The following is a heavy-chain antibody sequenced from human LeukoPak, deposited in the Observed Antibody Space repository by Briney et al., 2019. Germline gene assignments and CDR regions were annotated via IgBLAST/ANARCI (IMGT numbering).Heavy chain of an antibody. CDR2: ISPNSGGA. CDR3: ARRRLYDAFDI. J-gene: IGHJ3*02. Sequence: ASVKVSCKTSGYTFTGYYMHWVRQAPGQGLEWMGWISPNSGGANYAQKFQGRVTMTRDTSISTAYMELSRLRSDDTAVYYCARRRLYDAFDIWGQGTMVTVSS. CDR1: GYTFTGYY. V-gene: IGHV1-2*02. D-gene: IGHD2-21*02.